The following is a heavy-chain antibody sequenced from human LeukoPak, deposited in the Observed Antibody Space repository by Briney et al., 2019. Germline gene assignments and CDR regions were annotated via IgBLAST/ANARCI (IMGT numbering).Heavy chain of an antibody. J-gene: IGHJ4*02. D-gene: IGHD6-13*01. CDR3: ARHLSIAGALGIDY. Sequence: SETLSLTCSVSGDSISSSTYYWAWIRQPPGKGLEWIVTFYYGGSTYYTSSLKSRVTISVDSSKNQFSLKLSSVTASDTAVYYCARHLSIAGALGIDYWGQGTLVTVSS. CDR2: FYYGGST. CDR1: GDSISSSTYY. V-gene: IGHV4-39*01.